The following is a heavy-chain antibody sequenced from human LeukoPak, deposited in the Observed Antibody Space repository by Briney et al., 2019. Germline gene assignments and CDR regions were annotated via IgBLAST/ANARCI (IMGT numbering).Heavy chain of an antibody. V-gene: IGHV4-39*01. CDR2: IYYSGTT. J-gene: IGHJ4*02. Sequence: SETLSLTCTVSGGSVSSSSYYWGWIHQPPGKGLEWIGSIYYSGTTYYNPSLKSRVTISVDTSKNQFSLKLRSVTAADTAVYYCARHSQYSYGLLYFFDFWGQGTLVTVSS. CDR3: ARHSQYSYGLLYFFDF. CDR1: GGSVSSSSYY. D-gene: IGHD5-18*01.